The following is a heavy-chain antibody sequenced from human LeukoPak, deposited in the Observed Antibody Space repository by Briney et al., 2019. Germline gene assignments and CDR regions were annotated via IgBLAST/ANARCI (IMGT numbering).Heavy chain of an antibody. CDR2: IHYSARI. Sequence: SETLSLTCTVSGYSISSGYYWGWIRQPPGKGLEWIGSIHYSARIYYNPSLKSRLTISPDTSKNQFSLKLSSVTAADTAVYYCAKITPGDYARERFNWFDPWGQGTLVTVSS. D-gene: IGHD4-17*01. CDR3: AKITPGDYARERFNWFDP. CDR1: GYSISSGYY. V-gene: IGHV4-38-2*02. J-gene: IGHJ5*02.